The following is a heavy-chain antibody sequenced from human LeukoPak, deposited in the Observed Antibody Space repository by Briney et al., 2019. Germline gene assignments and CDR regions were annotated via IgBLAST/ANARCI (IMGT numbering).Heavy chain of an antibody. CDR1: GGSISSINYY. J-gene: IGHJ4*02. D-gene: IGHD1-26*01. CDR3: ARDLPYSGSWAFGY. CDR2: IYYSGSA. V-gene: IGHV4-39*07. Sequence: SETLSLTCALSGGSISSINYYWGWIRQPPGKGLEWIGDIYYSGSAYYNPSLKSRVTMSVDTSKNQFSLKLTSVTAADTAVYYCARDLPYSGSWAFGYWGQGTLVTVSS.